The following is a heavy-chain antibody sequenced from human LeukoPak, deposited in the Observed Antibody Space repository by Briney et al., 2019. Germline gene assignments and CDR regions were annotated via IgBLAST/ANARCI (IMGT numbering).Heavy chain of an antibody. V-gene: IGHV3-15*01. D-gene: IGHD4-23*01. Sequence: GGSLRLSCAASGFTFSNDWMTWVRQAPGKGLEWVGLIKSKSDGGTTDYAAPVKGRFTLSRDDSKNTLYLQMNSLKTEDTAVYYLTDLVYGNSNLGYWGQGTLVTVSS. CDR1: GFTFSNDW. J-gene: IGHJ4*02. CDR3: TDLVYGNSNLGY. CDR2: IKSKSDGGTT.